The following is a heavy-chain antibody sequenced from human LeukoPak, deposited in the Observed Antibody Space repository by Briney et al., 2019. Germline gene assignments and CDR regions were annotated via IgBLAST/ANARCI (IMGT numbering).Heavy chain of an antibody. CDR1: RSTFTIYY. CDR2: INPSGDST. Sequence: ASVKVSCKASRSTFTIYYMHLVRQAPGQGLEWMGIINPSGDSTTYAQKFQGRLTVTRDTSTSTVYMELSSLRAEDTAVYYCSRYPQFDYWGQGTLVTVAS. V-gene: IGHV1-46*01. CDR3: SRYPQFDY. J-gene: IGHJ4*02.